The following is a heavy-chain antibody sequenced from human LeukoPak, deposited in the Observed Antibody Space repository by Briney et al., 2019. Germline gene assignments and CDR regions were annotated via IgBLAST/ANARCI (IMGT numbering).Heavy chain of an antibody. CDR2: LIPIFGTA. CDR1: GGTFTSYA. Sequence: SVKVSCKASGGTFTSYAISWVRQAPGQGLEWMGGLIPIFGTANYAQKFQGRVTITADESTSTAYMELSSLRSEDTAVYYCARVDPRDGYNTRGWGQGTLVTVSS. CDR3: ARVDPRDGYNTRG. D-gene: IGHD5-24*01. V-gene: IGHV1-69*13. J-gene: IGHJ4*02.